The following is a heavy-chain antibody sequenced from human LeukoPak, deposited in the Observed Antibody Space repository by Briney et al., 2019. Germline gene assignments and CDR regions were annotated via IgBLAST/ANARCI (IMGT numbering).Heavy chain of an antibody. CDR3: ARGGSTSCYSFDY. Sequence: GGSLRLSCVASGFIFSNYTMNWVRQAPGRGLEWVSSITRGSPYIYYADSMKGRFTISRDNAKNSLYLQMNSLRAEDTAVYYCARGGSTSCYSFDYWGQGTLVTVSS. J-gene: IGHJ4*02. V-gene: IGHV3-21*01. CDR1: GFIFSNYT. CDR2: ITRGSPYI. D-gene: IGHD2-2*01.